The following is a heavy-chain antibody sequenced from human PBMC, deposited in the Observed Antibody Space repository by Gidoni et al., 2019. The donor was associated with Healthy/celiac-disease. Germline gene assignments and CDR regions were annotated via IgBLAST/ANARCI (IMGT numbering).Heavy chain of an antibody. CDR2: ISYDGSNK. CDR3: AKVWGQGYSGSYYGMDV. D-gene: IGHD1-26*01. Sequence: QVQLVESGGGVVQPGRSLRLSCAASGFTFSRYGMPWVRQAPGKGLEWVAVISYDGSNKYYADSVKGRFTISRDNSKNTLYLQMNSLRAEDTAVYYCAKVWGQGYSGSYYGMDVWGQGTTVTVSS. V-gene: IGHV3-30*18. J-gene: IGHJ6*02. CDR1: GFTFSRYG.